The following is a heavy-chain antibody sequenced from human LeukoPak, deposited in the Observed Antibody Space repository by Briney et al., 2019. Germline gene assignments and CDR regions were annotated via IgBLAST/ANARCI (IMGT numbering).Heavy chain of an antibody. V-gene: IGHV3-21*01. Sequence: PGGSLRLSCAASGFTYSRYSMNWVRQGPGKGLEWVSSISHSGYDIYYADSVKGRFTISRDNAKNSLSLQMNNLRIDDTAVYYCANHLACGSTTCPSFDHWGQGTLVTVYS. D-gene: IGHD2-2*01. J-gene: IGHJ4*02. CDR1: GFTYSRYS. CDR3: ANHLACGSTTCPSFDH. CDR2: ISHSGYDI.